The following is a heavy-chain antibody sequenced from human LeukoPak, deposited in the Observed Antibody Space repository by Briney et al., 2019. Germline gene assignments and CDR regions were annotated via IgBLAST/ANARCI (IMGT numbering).Heavy chain of an antibody. J-gene: IGHJ4*02. CDR1: GFTFSSYA. CDR3: AKVMSYGGNSMIDY. Sequence: GGSLRLSCAASGFTFSSYAMSWVRQAPGKGLEWVSAISGSGSSTYYADSVKGRFTISRDNSKNTLYLQMNSLKAEDTAIYYCAKVMSYGGNSMIDYWGQGTLVTVSS. V-gene: IGHV3-23*01. D-gene: IGHD4-23*01. CDR2: ISGSGSST.